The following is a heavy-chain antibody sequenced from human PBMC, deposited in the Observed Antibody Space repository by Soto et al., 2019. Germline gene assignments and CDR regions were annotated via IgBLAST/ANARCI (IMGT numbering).Heavy chain of an antibody. V-gene: IGHV4-4*02. CDR3: ARGGGSGYPGGGYYFDY. J-gene: IGHJ4*02. CDR1: GGSISSSNW. CDR2: IYHSGST. D-gene: IGHD6-13*01. Sequence: QVQLQESGPGLVKPSGTLSLTCAVSGGSISSSNWWSWVRQPPGKGLEWIGEIYHSGSTNYNPSRRSRGTISVEKSKNQSALEVSSGAAADTAVYYCARGGGSGYPGGGYYFDYWGQGTLVTVSS.